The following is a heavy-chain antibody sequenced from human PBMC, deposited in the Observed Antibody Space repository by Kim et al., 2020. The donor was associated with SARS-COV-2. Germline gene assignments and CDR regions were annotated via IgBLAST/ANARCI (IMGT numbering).Heavy chain of an antibody. Sequence: SQTLSLTCAISGDSVSSNSAAWNWIRQSPSRGLEWLGRTYYRSKWYNDYAVSVKSRITINPDTSKNQFSLQLNSVTPEDTAVYYCARDVTLLWFGELLVPGENWFDTWGQGTLVTVSS. CDR2: TYYRSKWYN. J-gene: IGHJ5*02. V-gene: IGHV6-1*01. D-gene: IGHD3-10*01. CDR1: GDSVSSNSAA. CDR3: ARDVTLLWFGELLVPGENWFDT.